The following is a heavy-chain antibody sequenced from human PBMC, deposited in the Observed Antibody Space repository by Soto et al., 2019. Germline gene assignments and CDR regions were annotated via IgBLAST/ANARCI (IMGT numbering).Heavy chain of an antibody. Sequence: QVQLVESGGGVVQPGRSLRLSCAASGFTFSSYGMHWVRQAPGKGLEWVAVISYDGSNKYYADSVKGRFTISRDNSKNTLYLQMNSLRAEDTAVYYCANYGDYLHWGQGTLVTVSS. J-gene: IGHJ4*02. V-gene: IGHV3-30*18. D-gene: IGHD4-17*01. CDR3: ANYGDYLH. CDR2: ISYDGSNK. CDR1: GFTFSSYG.